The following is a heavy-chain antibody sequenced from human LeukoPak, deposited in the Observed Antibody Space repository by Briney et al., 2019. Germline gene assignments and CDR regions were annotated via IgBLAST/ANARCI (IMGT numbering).Heavy chain of an antibody. CDR2: ISWNSGSI. Sequence: GGSLRLSCAASAFTFDDYAMHWVRQAPGKGLEWVSGISWNSGSIGYADSVKGRFTISRDNAKNSLYLQMNSLRAEDTALYYCAKDILPVVVPATMDVWGKGTTVTISS. CDR1: AFTFDDYA. CDR3: AKDILPVVVPATMDV. J-gene: IGHJ6*03. V-gene: IGHV3-9*01. D-gene: IGHD2-2*01.